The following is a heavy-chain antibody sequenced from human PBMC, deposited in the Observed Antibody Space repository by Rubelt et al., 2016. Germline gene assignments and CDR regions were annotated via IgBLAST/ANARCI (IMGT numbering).Heavy chain of an antibody. V-gene: IGHV3-48*02. CDR1: GFAITNYG. J-gene: IGHJ4*02. D-gene: IGHD3-16*01. Sequence: GGSLRLSFAASGFAITNYGISWVRQAAGTGLEWVSYISSTFSSGIYPDPVKGRFTVSRHIAKKSLYLQMKSLRDEDKAVYYCARGVRVLGAADVALDCWGQGTLVTVSS. CDR3: ARGVRVLGAADVALDC. CDR2: ISSTFSSG.